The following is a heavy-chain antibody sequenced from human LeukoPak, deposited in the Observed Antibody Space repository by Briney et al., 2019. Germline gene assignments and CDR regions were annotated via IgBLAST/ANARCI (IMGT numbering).Heavy chain of an antibody. Sequence: ASVTVSSTASGYTFTTYGISWVRQAPGHGLEGMGWISAYNGNTNYTQKLQGRVTITTDTSTSTAYMELRSLRSDDTAVYYCARRQDYFDYWGQGTLVTVSS. CDR1: GYTFTTYG. V-gene: IGHV1-18*01. CDR3: ARRQDYFDY. J-gene: IGHJ4*02. CDR2: ISAYNGNT.